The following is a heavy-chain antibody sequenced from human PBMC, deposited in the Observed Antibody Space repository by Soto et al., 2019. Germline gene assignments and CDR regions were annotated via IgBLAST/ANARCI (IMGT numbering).Heavy chain of an antibody. CDR1: GFTFSGYA. CDR3: AKGSSSSWTYFYYYHKDV. Sequence: PGGSLRLSCAASGFTFSGYAMSWVRQAPGKGLEWVSSISGSGGSSYYADSVNGRFTISRDNSKNTLYLQMNSLRAEDTAVYYCAKGSSSSWTYFYYYHKDVWGKGTTVTVSS. V-gene: IGHV3-23*01. D-gene: IGHD6-13*01. CDR2: ISGSGGSS. J-gene: IGHJ6*03.